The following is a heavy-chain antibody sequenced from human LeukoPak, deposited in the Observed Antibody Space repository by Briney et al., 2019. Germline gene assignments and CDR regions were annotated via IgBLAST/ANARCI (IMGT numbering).Heavy chain of an antibody. CDR1: GFTFDTYG. Sequence: GKSLRLSCAASGFTFDTYGMHWVRQAPGKGLEWVAVIWYDGGHKYYAGSVGGRFTVSRDNSQNTLYLQMNSLRADDTALYYCARGSELGSTTAFDYWGQGTLVTVSS. V-gene: IGHV3-33*01. CDR3: ARGSELGSTTAFDY. CDR2: IWYDGGHK. J-gene: IGHJ4*02. D-gene: IGHD1-26*01.